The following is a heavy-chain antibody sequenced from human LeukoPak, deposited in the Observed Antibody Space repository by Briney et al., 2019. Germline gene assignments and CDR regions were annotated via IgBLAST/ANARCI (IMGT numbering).Heavy chain of an antibody. CDR2: INPNSGGT. Sequence: ASVKVSCKASGYTFTGYYMHWVRQAPGQGLEWMGWINPNSGGTNYVQKFQGRVTMTRDTSISTAYMELSRLRSDDTAVYYCARVDGDYYFDYWGQGTLVTVSS. J-gene: IGHJ4*02. V-gene: IGHV1-2*02. D-gene: IGHD3-3*01. CDR3: ARVDGDYYFDY. CDR1: GYTFTGYY.